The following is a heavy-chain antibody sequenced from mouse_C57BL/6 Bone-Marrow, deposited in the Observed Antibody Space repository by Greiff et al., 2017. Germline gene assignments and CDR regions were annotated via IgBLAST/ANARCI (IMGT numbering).Heavy chain of an antibody. D-gene: IGHD1-1*01. CDR3: LITTVVATDY. CDR1: GFNIKDDY. J-gene: IGHJ2*01. V-gene: IGHV14-4*01. CDR2: IDPENGDT. Sequence: EVQLVESGAELVRPGASVKLSCTASGFNIKDDYMHWVKQRPEQGLEWIGWIDPENGDTEYASKFQGKATITADTSSNTAYLQLSSLTSEDTAVYYCLITTVVATDYWGQGTTLTVSS.